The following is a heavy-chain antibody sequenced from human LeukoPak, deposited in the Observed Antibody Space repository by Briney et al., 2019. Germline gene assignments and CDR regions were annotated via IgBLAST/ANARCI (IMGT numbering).Heavy chain of an antibody. D-gene: IGHD1-26*01. Sequence: PGGSLRLSXAASGFTFXXXXXXXXRQAPGXXXXXVGRIXXKTDGGTTXYAAPVXGRFTXSRDDSKNTLYLQMNSLKTEDTAVYYCTTDEYSGSSWGQGTLVTVSS. J-gene: IGHJ5*02. CDR2: IXXKTDGGTT. V-gene: IGHV3-15*01. CDR1: GFTFXXXX. CDR3: TTDEYSGSS.